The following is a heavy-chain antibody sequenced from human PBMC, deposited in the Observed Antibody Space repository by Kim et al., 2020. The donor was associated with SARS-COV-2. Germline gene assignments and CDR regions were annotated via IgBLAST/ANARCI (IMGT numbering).Heavy chain of an antibody. Sequence: GGSLRLSCVASGFIFSSSTMHWVRQASGKGLEWMAGISTDASNYYSVYAVTARFSISSYSSKSTLSLHLNILSLEATAASYCSCDKSLHLLSGNCYG. J-gene: IGHJ6*01. V-gene: IGHV3-30-3*01. D-gene: IGHD6-25*01. CDR3: SCDKSLHLLSGNCYG. CDR1: GFIFSSST. CDR2: ISTDASNY.